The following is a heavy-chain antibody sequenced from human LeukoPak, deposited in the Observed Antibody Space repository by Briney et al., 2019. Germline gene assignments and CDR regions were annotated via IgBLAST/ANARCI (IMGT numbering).Heavy chain of an antibody. J-gene: IGHJ4*02. CDR2: INPNSGGT. CDR3: ARGSIVGATFDYFDY. D-gene: IGHD1-26*01. V-gene: IGHV1-2*02. Sequence: ASVKVSCKASGYTFTGYYMHWVRQAPGQGLEWMGWINPNSGGTNYAQKFQGRVTMTRDTSISTAYMELSRLRSDDTAVYYCARGSIVGATFDYFDYWGQGTSVTVSS. CDR1: GYTFTGYY.